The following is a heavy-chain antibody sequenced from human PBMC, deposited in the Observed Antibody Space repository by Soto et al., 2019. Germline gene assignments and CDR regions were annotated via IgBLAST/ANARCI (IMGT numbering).Heavy chain of an antibody. D-gene: IGHD3-9*01. CDR3: ASCLFGAIGRYFGF. V-gene: IGHV4-31*02. J-gene: IGHJ1*01. Sequence: GGCRSIIRKNPGKGLEWIGYIYYSGSTYYNPSLASRVTISADTSKNQLSLILSSVTAADSAVFYSASCLFGAIGRYFGFWGQGILGSVSS. CDR1: GGC. CDR2: IYYSGST.